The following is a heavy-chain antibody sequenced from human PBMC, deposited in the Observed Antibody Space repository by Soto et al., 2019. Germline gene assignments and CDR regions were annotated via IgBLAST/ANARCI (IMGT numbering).Heavy chain of an antibody. CDR3: VRGLDY. CDR2: ISRSSSTI. J-gene: IGHJ4*02. CDR1: GFTFSSYE. V-gene: IGHV3-48*03. Sequence: PXGSLRLSCAAAGFTFSSYEMSWVRQAPGKGLEWVSYISRSSSTIDYAHSVRGRFTISRDNAKNSQYLQMNSLRVEDTGIYYCVRGLDYWGQGHLVTVSS.